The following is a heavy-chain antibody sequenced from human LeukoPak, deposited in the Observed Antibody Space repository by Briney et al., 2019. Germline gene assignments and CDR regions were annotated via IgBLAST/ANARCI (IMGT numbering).Heavy chain of an antibody. CDR2: ISSSSSYI. CDR1: GFAFSSYS. D-gene: IGHD2-2*01. Sequence: GGSLRLSCAASGFAFSSYSMNWVRQAPGKGLEWVSSISSSSSYIYYADSVKGRFTISRDNAKNSLYLQTNSLRAEDTGVYYCARYARPGAFDIWGQGTMVTVSS. J-gene: IGHJ3*02. CDR3: ARYARPGAFDI. V-gene: IGHV3-21*01.